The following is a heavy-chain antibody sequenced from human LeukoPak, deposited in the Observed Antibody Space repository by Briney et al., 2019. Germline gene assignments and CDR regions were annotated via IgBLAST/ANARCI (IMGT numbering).Heavy chain of an antibody. V-gene: IGHV3-30-3*02. CDR2: ISYDGSNK. J-gene: IGHJ4*02. Sequence: PGGSLRLSCAASGFTFSSYAMHWVRQAPGKGLEWVAVISYDGSNKYYADSVKGRFTISRDNSKNTLYLQMNSLRAEDTAVYYCAKDLSSGWQTFDYWGQGTLVTVSS. CDR1: GFTFSSYA. D-gene: IGHD6-19*01. CDR3: AKDLSSGWQTFDY.